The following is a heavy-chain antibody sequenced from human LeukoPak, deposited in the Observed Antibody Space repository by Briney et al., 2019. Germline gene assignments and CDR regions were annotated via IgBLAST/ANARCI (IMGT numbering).Heavy chain of an antibody. CDR1: GGSFSGYY. D-gene: IGHD5-18*01. J-gene: IGHJ4*02. CDR2: INHSGST. Sequence: SETLSLTCXVYGGSFSGYYWSWIRQPPGKGLEWIGEINHSGSTNYNPSLKSRVTVSVDTSKNQFSLNVRSVTAADTAVYYCARGGATPMVFPYWGQGTLVTVSS. CDR3: ARGGATPMVFPY. V-gene: IGHV4-34*01.